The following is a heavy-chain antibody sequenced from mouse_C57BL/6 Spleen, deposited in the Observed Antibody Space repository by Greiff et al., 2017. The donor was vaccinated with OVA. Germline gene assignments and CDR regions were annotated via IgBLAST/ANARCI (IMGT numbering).Heavy chain of an antibody. Sequence: QVQLQQSGAELVRPGASVTLSCKASGYTFTDYEMHWVKQTPVHGLEWIGAIDPETGGTAYNQKFKGKAILTADKSSSTAYMELRSLTSEDSAVYYCTRERGITTRDWYFDVWGTGTTVTVSS. CDR1: GYTFTDYE. CDR3: TRERGITTRDWYFDV. J-gene: IGHJ1*03. V-gene: IGHV1-15*01. D-gene: IGHD2-4*01. CDR2: IDPETGGT.